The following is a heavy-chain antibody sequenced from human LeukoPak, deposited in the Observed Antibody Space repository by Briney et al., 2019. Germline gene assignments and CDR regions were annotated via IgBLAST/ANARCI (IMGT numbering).Heavy chain of an antibody. CDR2: INSDGSST. CDR1: GFTFSSFW. CDR3: TRPQHGDLYAFDI. J-gene: IGHJ3*02. D-gene: IGHD4-17*01. Sequence: PGGSLRLSCAASGFTFSSFWMHWVRQAPGKGLVWVSRINSDGSSTTYADSVKGRFTISRDNAKNTVYLQMNSLRAEDTAVYYCTRPQHGDLYAFDIWGQGTMVTVPS. V-gene: IGHV3-74*01.